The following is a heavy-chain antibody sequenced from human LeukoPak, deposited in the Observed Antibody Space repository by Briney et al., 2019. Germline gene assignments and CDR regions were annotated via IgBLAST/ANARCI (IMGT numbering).Heavy chain of an antibody. J-gene: IGHJ4*02. V-gene: IGHV3-30*18. Sequence: PGGSLRLSCAASGFTFSSYGMHWVRQAPGKGLEWVAVISYDGGNKYYADSVKGRFTISRDNSKNTLYLQMNSLRAEDTAVYYCANESPGYSSSWYVYWGQGTLVTVSS. CDR3: ANESPGYSSSWYVY. CDR1: GFTFSSYG. D-gene: IGHD6-13*01. CDR2: ISYDGGNK.